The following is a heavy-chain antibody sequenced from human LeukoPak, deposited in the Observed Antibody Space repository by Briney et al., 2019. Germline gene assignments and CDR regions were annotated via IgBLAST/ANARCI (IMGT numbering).Heavy chain of an antibody. V-gene: IGHV3-23*01. CDR3: ARVGYSYGTLDY. D-gene: IGHD5-18*01. J-gene: IGHJ4*02. CDR1: GFTFSSYA. CDR2: ISGSGGST. Sequence: GGSLRLSCAASGFTFSSYAMSWVRQAPGKGLEWVSAISGSGGSTYYADSVKGRFAISRDNAKNSLSLQMNSLRAEDTAVYYCARVGYSYGTLDYWGQGTLVTVSS.